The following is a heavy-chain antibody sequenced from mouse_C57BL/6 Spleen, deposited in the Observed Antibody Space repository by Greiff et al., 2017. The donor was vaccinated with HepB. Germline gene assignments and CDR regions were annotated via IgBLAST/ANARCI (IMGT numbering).Heavy chain of an antibody. CDR3: AREATVIAKRGYFDY. D-gene: IGHD1-1*01. Sequence: QVQLQQPGAELVKPGASVKLSCKASGYTFTSYWMHWVKQRPGRGLEWIGWIDPNSGGTNDNEKFKSKATLTVDKPSSTAYMQLSSLTSEDSAVYYCAREATVIAKRGYFDYWGQGTTVTVSS. J-gene: IGHJ2*01. CDR2: IDPNSGGT. CDR1: GYTFTSYW. V-gene: IGHV1-72*01.